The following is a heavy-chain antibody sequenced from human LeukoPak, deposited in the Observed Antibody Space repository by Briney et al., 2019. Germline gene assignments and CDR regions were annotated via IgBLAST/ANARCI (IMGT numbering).Heavy chain of an antibody. CDR1: GFTFSSYG. J-gene: IGHJ4*02. CDR2: IWYDGSNK. CDR3: AKGVSELWFGPPFDY. V-gene: IGHV3-30*02. D-gene: IGHD3-10*01. Sequence: LTGGSLRLSCAASGFTFSSYGMHWVRQAPGKGLEWVAVIWYDGSNKYYADSVKGRFTISRDNSKNTLYLQMNSLRAEDTAVYYCAKGVSELWFGPPFDYWGQGTLVTVSS.